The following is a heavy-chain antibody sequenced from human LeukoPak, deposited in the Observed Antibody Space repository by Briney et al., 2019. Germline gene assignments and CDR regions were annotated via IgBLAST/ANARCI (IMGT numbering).Heavy chain of an antibody. D-gene: IGHD2-2*01. V-gene: IGHV1-18*04. CDR3: ARVRVPALIPYNDVFDI. Sequence: ASVKVSCKASGYTFTSYGISWVRQAPGQGLEWMGWISAYNGNTNYAQKLQGRVTMTTDTSTSTAYMELRSLRSDDTAVYYCARVRVPALIPYNDVFDIGGKGKMVTVSS. CDR1: GYTFTSYG. CDR2: ISAYNGNT. J-gene: IGHJ3*02.